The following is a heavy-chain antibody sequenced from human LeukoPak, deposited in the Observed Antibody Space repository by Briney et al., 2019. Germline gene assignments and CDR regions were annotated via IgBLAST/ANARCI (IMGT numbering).Heavy chain of an antibody. CDR3: AREAGTSL. J-gene: IGHJ4*02. Sequence: AASVNVSCKASGYTFTIYDINWVRHPTGQGLEWMGWMNPNSGNTGYAQKFQGRVTMARNTSISTAYMELSSLRSEDTAVYYCAREAGTSLWGQGALVTVSS. CDR1: GYTFTIYD. CDR2: MNPNSGNT. D-gene: IGHD6-13*01. V-gene: IGHV1-8*01.